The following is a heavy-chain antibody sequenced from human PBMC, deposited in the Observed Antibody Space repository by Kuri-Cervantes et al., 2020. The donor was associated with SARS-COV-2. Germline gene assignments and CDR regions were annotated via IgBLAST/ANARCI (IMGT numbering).Heavy chain of an antibody. V-gene: IGHV5-51*01. Sequence: GGSLRLSCKVSGYRFTTYWIGWVRQRPGIGLEWMGSIYPGDADIRHSPTFQGQVTMSADKSISTAYLQWSSLKASDTAMYYCARRRSGIAAANNWFDPWGQGTLVTVSS. CDR2: IYPGDADI. CDR3: ARRRSGIAAANNWFDP. J-gene: IGHJ5*02. D-gene: IGHD6-13*01. CDR1: GYRFTTYW.